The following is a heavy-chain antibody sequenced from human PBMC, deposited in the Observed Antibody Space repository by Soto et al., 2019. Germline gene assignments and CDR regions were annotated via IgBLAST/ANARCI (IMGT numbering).Heavy chain of an antibody. J-gene: IGHJ4*02. Sequence: PGGSLRLSCAASGFTFSNCAMSWVRQAPGKGLEWVSVISGGGDITYYADSVKGRFTISRDNSKNTLYLQMNSLRAEDTAVYYCAKEEGDYNILTGPFDYWGQGSLVTVSS. V-gene: IGHV3-23*01. CDR1: GFTFSNCA. D-gene: IGHD3-9*01. CDR3: AKEEGDYNILTGPFDY. CDR2: ISGGGDIT.